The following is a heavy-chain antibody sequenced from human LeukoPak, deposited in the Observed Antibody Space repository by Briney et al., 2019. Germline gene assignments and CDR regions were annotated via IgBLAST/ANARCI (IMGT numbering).Heavy chain of an antibody. CDR2: IIPIFGTA. CDR1: GGTFSSYY. V-gene: IGHV1-69*01. D-gene: IGHD3-22*01. Sequence: SVKVSCKASGGTFSSYYISWVRQAPGQGLEGMGGIIPIFGTAIYAQKFQGRVTMTADESTSTAYMALSSLRSEDTAVYYCARDLPNGESGRITMIVVAADAFDIWGQGTMVTVSS. J-gene: IGHJ3*02. CDR3: ARDLPNGESGRITMIVVAADAFDI.